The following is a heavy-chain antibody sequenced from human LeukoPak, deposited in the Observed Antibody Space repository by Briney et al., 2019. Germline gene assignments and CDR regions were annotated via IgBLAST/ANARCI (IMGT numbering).Heavy chain of an antibody. D-gene: IGHD2-15*01. J-gene: IGHJ4*02. CDR2: INPNSGGT. CDR3: ARGYCSGGSCYHFES. V-gene: IGHV1-2*02. Sequence: ASVKVSCKASGSTFTGYYMHWVRQAPGQGLEWMGWINPNSGGTNYAQKFQGRVTMTRDTSITTAYMELSRLRSDDTAVYYCARGYCSGGSCYHFESWGQGTLVTVSS. CDR1: GSTFTGYY.